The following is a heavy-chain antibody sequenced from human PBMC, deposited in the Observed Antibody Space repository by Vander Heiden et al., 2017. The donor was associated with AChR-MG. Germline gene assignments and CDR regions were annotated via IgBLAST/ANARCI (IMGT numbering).Heavy chain of an antibody. CDR3: WNVAKSSTFDP. V-gene: IGHV3-23*01. D-gene: IGHD6-13*01. J-gene: IGHJ5*02. CDR1: GFTFSRSA. CDR2: ISGNGVSK. Sequence: EVQLLESGAGLVQPGGSQTLSCAASGFTFSRSAMSWVRQAPGKGLEWVSSISGNGVSKYVAYSVKGRFTIARDNSKSTVYINMNSLRVEDTALYYFWNVAKSSTFDPWGQGALVTVSS.